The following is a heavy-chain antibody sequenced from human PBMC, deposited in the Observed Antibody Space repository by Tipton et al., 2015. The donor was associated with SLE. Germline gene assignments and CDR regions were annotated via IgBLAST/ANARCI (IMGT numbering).Heavy chain of an antibody. CDR2: IHYSGST. V-gene: IGHV4-59*01. CDR3: AREAGGGSLAD. D-gene: IGHD2-15*01. J-gene: IGHJ4*02. Sequence: TLSLTCTVSGGSIRSYYWSWIRQPPGKGLEWIGYIHYSGSTNYNPSLESRVTISVDTSKNQFSLKLGSVTAADTAVYYCAREAGGGSLADWGQGTLVTVSS. CDR1: GGSIRSYY.